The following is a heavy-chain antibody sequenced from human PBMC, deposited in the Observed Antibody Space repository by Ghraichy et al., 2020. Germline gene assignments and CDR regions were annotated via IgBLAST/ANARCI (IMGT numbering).Heavy chain of an antibody. J-gene: IGHJ4*02. V-gene: IGHV1-2*02. CDR1: GYTFTGYY. CDR3: ARDWYSGTADYFDY. CDR2: INPDSGGT. D-gene: IGHD1-26*01. Sequence: ASVKVSCKASGYTFTGYYIQWVRQAPGQGLEWMGWINPDSGGTSYAQKFEGRVTMTRDTSINTVYMELSSLRSDDTAVYYCARDWYSGTADYFDYWGQGSLVPVSS.